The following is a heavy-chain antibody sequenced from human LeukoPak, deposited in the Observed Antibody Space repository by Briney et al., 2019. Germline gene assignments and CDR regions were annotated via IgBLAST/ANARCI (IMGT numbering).Heavy chain of an antibody. Sequence: SETLSLTCAVSGGPINSGNFHWSWVRRPVGKGLEWIGRSDSGGGTSLNPALMSRVSISLDTSRNQFSLHLRSLTAADTAVYYCARFRPGSRYQLTYYFESWGRGKLVTVSS. D-gene: IGHD3-9*01. CDR3: ARFRPGSRYQLTYYFES. CDR1: GGPINSGNFH. V-gene: IGHV4-61*02. J-gene: IGHJ4*02. CDR2: SDSGGGT.